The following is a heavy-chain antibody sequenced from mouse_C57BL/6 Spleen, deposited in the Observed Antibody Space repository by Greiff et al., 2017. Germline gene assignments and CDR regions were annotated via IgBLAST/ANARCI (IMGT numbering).Heavy chain of an antibody. CDR2: INPNYGTT. Sequence: EVQLQQSGPELVKPGASVKISCKASGYSFTDYNMNWVKQSNGKSLEWIGVINPNYGTTSYNQKFKGKATLTVDQSSSTAYMQLNSLTSEDSAVYYCARGYYGSSYEGNYAMDYWGQGTSVTVSS. D-gene: IGHD1-1*01. CDR3: ARGYYGSSYEGNYAMDY. CDR1: GYSFTDYN. J-gene: IGHJ4*01. V-gene: IGHV1-39*01.